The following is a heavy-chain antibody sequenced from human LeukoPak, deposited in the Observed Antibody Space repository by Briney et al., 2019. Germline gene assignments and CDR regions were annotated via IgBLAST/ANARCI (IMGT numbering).Heavy chain of an antibody. CDR1: GFTFSDYY. CDR3: ARDLSGGDTLYDTDY. Sequence: PGGSLRLSCAASGFTFSDYYMSWIRQAPGKGLEGVSYISSSGSTIYYADSVKGRFTISRDNAKNSLYLQMNSLRAEDTAVYYCARDLSGGDTLYDTDYWGQGTLVTVSS. J-gene: IGHJ4*02. CDR2: ISSSGSTI. D-gene: IGHD3-22*01. V-gene: IGHV3-11*01.